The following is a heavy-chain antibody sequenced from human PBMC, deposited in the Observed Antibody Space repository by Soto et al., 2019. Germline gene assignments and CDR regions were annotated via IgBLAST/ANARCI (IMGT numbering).Heavy chain of an antibody. J-gene: IGHJ4*02. V-gene: IGHV1-18*04. CDR2: ASPNNDET. D-gene: IGHD3-10*01. CDR1: GYTFTNHG. CDR3: ARCDCFGATCYIGDY. Sequence: QVQLVQSGAEVKMPGASVKVSCKTSGYTFTNHGIAWVRQAPGQAPEWMGWASPNNDETQFAQKVQGRNKVRTHTCTMSVYMELRSLRHDDTAVYYCARCDCFGATCYIGDYWGQGTLVTVSS.